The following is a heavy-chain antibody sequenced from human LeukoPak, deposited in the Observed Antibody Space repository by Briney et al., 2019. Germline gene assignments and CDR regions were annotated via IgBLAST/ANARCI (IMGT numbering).Heavy chain of an antibody. J-gene: IGHJ3*02. CDR2: IYYNGST. V-gene: IGHV4-39*07. CDR1: GGSISSSSYY. Sequence: PSETLSLTCTVSGGSISSSSYYWGWIRQPPGKGLEWIGSIYYNGSTYYNPSLKSRVTISVDTSKNQFSLKLSSVTAADTAVYYCAQTYYYDSSGYLDAFDIWGQGTMVTVSS. D-gene: IGHD3-22*01. CDR3: AQTYYYDSSGYLDAFDI.